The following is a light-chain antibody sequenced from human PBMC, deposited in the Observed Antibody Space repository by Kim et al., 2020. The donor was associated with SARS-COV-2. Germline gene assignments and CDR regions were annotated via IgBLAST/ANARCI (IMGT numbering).Light chain of an antibody. Sequence: TISCFVGGSNMVSNYVAWYQQFPGTAPKLRIYDNDQRPSGVPDRVSGSKSGTSATLAITGLQPGDDADYYCGAWDSRLNVEVFGGGTKLTVL. J-gene: IGLJ3*02. CDR1: GSNMVSNY. V-gene: IGLV1-51*01. CDR2: DND. CDR3: GAWDSRLNVEV.